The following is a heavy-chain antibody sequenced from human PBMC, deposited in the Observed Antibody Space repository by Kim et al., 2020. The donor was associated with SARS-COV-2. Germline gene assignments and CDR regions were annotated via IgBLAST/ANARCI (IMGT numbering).Heavy chain of an antibody. CDR2: IWYDGSNK. CDR3: AKDNHHMTGSVLGY. J-gene: IGHJ4*02. CDR1: GFTFSSYG. Sequence: GGSLRLSCAASGFTFSSYGMHWVRQAPGKGLEWVAVIWYDGSNKYYADSVKGRFTISRDNSKNTLYLQMNSLRAEDTAVYYCAKDNHHMTGSVLGYWGQGTLVPVSS. V-gene: IGHV3-33*06. D-gene: IGHD3-9*01.